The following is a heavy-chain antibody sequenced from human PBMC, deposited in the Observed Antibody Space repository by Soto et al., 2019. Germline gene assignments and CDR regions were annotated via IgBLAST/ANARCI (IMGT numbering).Heavy chain of an antibody. CDR1: GASISSSSFY. Sequence: PSETLSLTCTVSGASISSSSFYWGWIRQPPGKGLESIANIYYDGSTYYNPSLKSRVTISLDTSKNQFSLKLSSVTAADTAVYYCARGSYYYDSSGYYQYWGQGTLVTVSS. CDR3: ARGSYYYDSSGYYQY. J-gene: IGHJ4*02. V-gene: IGHV4-39*01. CDR2: IYYDGST. D-gene: IGHD3-22*01.